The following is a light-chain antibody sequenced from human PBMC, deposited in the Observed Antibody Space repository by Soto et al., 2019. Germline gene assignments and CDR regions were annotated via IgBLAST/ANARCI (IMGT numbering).Light chain of an antibody. Sequence: EIVMTQSPATLSVSPGERATLSCRASQSVSSNLAWYQQKPGQAPRLLIYGASTSATGNPARFSGSGSGTEFTLTISSLQSEDFAVYYCQQYNNWAPFTFGPGTKVDIK. CDR1: QSVSSN. CDR3: QQYNNWAPFT. J-gene: IGKJ3*01. V-gene: IGKV3-15*01. CDR2: GAS.